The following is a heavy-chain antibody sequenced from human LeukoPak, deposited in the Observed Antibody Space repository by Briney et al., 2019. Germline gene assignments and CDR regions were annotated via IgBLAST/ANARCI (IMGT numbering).Heavy chain of an antibody. D-gene: IGHD2-2*01. CDR1: GFTFSSYG. CDR3: AKGGCSSTSCYARWGNYYYYMDV. Sequence: GGTLRLSCAASGFTFSSYGMSWVRQAPGKGLEWVSAISGSGGSTYYADSVKGRFTISRDNSKNTLYLQMNSLRAEDTAVYYCAKGGCSSTSCYARWGNYYYYMDVWGKGTTVTISS. J-gene: IGHJ6*03. V-gene: IGHV3-23*01. CDR2: ISGSGGST.